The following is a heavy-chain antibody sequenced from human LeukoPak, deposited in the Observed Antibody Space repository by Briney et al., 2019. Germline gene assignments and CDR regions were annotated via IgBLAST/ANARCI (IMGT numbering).Heavy chain of an antibody. J-gene: IGHJ5*02. CDR3: ARTTEDCNSASCYQYCFDP. D-gene: IGHD2-2*01. Sequence: SETLSLTCTVSGGSISSNYWNWIRQPAGKGLEWIGYIYYSGYTNYNPSLKSRVTISVDTSKNQFSLKLSSVTAADTAVYYCARTTEDCNSASCYQYCFDPWGQGTLVTVSS. CDR2: IYYSGYT. CDR1: GGSISSNY. V-gene: IGHV4-59*01.